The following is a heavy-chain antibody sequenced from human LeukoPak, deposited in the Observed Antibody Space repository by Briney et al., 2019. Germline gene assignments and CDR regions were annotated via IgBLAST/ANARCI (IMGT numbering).Heavy chain of an antibody. V-gene: IGHV4-39*07. D-gene: IGHD4-23*01. CDR1: GGSISSSSYY. CDR2: IYYSGST. J-gene: IGHJ2*01. Sequence: SETLSLTCTVSGGSISSSSYYWGWIRQPPGKGLEWIGSIYYSGSTYYNPSLKSRVTISVDTSKNQFSLKLSSVTAADTAVYYCARATVAQLWGRGTLVTVSS. CDR3: ARATVAQL.